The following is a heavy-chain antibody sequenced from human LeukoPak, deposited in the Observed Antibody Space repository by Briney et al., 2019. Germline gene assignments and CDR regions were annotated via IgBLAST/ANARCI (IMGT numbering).Heavy chain of an antibody. D-gene: IGHD3-3*01. CDR2: IYYSGST. CDR1: GGSISSSY. Sequence: PSETLSLTCTVSGGSISSSYCCWSWQPPGKGLEWIGYIYYSGSTNYNPSLKSRVTISLDTSKNQFSLKLGSVTAADTAVYYCARHLANFGKVVLPNWFDPWGQGTLVTVSS. J-gene: IGHJ5*02. CDR3: ARHLANFGKVVLPNWFDP. V-gene: IGHV4-59*08.